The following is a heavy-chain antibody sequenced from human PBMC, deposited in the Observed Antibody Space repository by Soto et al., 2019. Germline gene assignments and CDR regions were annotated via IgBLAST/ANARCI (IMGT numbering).Heavy chain of an antibody. V-gene: IGHV4-39*01. J-gene: IGHJ5*02. CDR3: ARGAAVAGHYNWFAP. CDR1: GDSISSGGYY. D-gene: IGHD6-19*01. Sequence: SETLSLTCTVSGDSISSGGYYWGWIRQPPGKGLEWIGSINYSGNTYYNPSVQSRVTISVDTSKNQFSLNLVSLSAADTAVYYCARGAAVAGHYNWFAPWGQGTLVTVSS. CDR2: INYSGNT.